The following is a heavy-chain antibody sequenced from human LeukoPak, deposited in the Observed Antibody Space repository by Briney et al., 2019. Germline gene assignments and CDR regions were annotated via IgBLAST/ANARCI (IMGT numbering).Heavy chain of an antibody. CDR1: GFTFSSYA. J-gene: IGHJ4*02. CDR3: ARAQDPGSLPLEGFDY. Sequence: PGGSLRLSCAASGFTFSSYAMHWVRQAPGKGLEWVAVISYDGSNKYYADSVKGRFTISRDNSKNTLYLQMNSLRAEDTAVYYCARAQDPGSLPLEGFDYWGQGTLVTVSS. D-gene: IGHD1-26*01. V-gene: IGHV3-30*04. CDR2: ISYDGSNK.